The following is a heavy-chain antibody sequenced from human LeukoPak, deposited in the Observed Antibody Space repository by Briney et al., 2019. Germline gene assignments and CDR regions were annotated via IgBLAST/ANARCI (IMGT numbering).Heavy chain of an antibody. CDR2: INPNSGGT. V-gene: IGHV1-2*02. CDR1: GYTFTGYY. Sequence: ASAKVSCKASGYTFTGYYMHWVRQAPGQGLEWMGWINPNSGGTNYAQKSQGRVTMTRDTSISTAYMELSRLRSDDTAVYYCARGPILGYNWIWYYGMDVWGQGTTVTVSS. D-gene: IGHD1-1*01. J-gene: IGHJ6*02. CDR3: ARGPILGYNWIWYYGMDV.